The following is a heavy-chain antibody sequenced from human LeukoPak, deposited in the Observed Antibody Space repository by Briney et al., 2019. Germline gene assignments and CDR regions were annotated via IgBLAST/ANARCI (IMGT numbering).Heavy chain of an antibody. J-gene: IGHJ4*02. V-gene: IGHV4-31*03. CDR3: ASYYYDSSGYSLYYFDY. D-gene: IGHD3-22*01. CDR1: GGSISNGGYF. CDR2: IYYSGST. Sequence: PSETLSLTCSVSGGSISNGGYFWSWIRQHPGKGLEWIGYIYYSGSTYYNPSLKSRVTISVDTSKNQFSLKLSSVTAADTAVYYCASYYYDSSGYSLYYFDYWGQGTLVTVSS.